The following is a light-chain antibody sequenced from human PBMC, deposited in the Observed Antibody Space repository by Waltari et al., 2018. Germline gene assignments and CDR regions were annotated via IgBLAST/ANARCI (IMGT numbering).Light chain of an antibody. CDR3: VLYVGSGIRV. V-gene: IGLV8-61*01. Sequence: QPVVTQEPSFSLSLGRTLTLTFGLSSGSVSTNYYPSWYQQTPGQAPRTLIYSTNPRASGVPDRFSGSILGNKAALTITGAQAEDESDYYCVLYVGSGIRVFGGGTKLTVL. CDR1: SGSVSTNYY. CDR2: STN. J-gene: IGLJ3*02.